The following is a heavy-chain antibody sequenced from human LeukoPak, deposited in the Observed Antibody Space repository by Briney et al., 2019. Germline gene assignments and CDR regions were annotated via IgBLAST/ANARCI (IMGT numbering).Heavy chain of an antibody. Sequence: GGSLRHFCAPSGLPFNSPGMHWVRQARGKGHKWGAIIWSDVSNKYYADSVKGRFTISRDNSKNTLYLKMNSLRAEDTAVYYCSKGKYGSGSYTVDYWGQGTLVTVSS. V-gene: IGHV3-33*08. D-gene: IGHD3-10*01. CDR3: SKGKYGSGSYTVDY. CDR2: IWSDVSNK. J-gene: IGHJ4*02. CDR1: GLPFNSPG.